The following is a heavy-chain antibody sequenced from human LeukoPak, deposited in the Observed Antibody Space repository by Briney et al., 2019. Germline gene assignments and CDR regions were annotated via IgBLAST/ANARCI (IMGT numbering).Heavy chain of an antibody. V-gene: IGHV4-34*01. Sequence: PSETLSLTCAVYGGSFSGYYWSWIRQPPGKGLEWIGEINHSGSTNYNPSLKSRVTISVDTSKNQFSLKLSSVTAADTAVYYCARCRYSYGGRYFDYWGQGTLVTVSS. CDR1: GGSFSGYY. CDR3: ARCRYSYGGRYFDY. D-gene: IGHD5-18*01. J-gene: IGHJ4*02. CDR2: INHSGST.